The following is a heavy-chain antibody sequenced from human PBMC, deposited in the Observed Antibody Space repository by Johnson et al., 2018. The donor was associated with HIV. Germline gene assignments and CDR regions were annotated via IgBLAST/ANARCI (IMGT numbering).Heavy chain of an antibody. Sequence: VQLLESGGGVVQPGGSLRLSCAASGFTFSSYAMSWVRQAPGKGLEWVAVISYDGSNKYYADSVKGRFTISRDNSKNTLYLQMNSLRAEDTAVYYCARDEVDERIPGGSWGMDIWGQGTMVTVSS. CDR1: GFTFSSYA. V-gene: IGHV3-30*19. J-gene: IGHJ3*02. D-gene: IGHD3-16*01. CDR3: ARDEVDERIPGGSWGMDI. CDR2: ISYDGSNK.